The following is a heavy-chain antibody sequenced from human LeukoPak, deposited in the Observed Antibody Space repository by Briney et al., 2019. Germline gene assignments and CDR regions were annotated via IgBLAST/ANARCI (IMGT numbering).Heavy chain of an antibody. CDR1: GYTFRSYA. Sequence: GGSLRLSCAASGYTFRSYAMSWVRQAPGKGLEWVSAIGGSGDNTYYADSVKGRFTIPRDNSKNTLYLQMNSLRAEDTAVYYCAAYSGYDGYYFDYWGQGTLVTVSS. D-gene: IGHD5-12*01. CDR3: AAYSGYDGYYFDY. V-gene: IGHV3-23*01. CDR2: IGGSGDNT. J-gene: IGHJ4*02.